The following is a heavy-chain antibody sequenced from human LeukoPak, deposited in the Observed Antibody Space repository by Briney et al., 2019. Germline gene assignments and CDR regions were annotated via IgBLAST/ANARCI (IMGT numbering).Heavy chain of an antibody. CDR2: IYYSGST. Sequence: SQTLSLTCTVSGGSISSGGYYWSWVRQHPGKGLEWIGYIYYSGSTYYNPSLKIRVTISVDTSKNQFSLKLSSVTAADTAVYYCARGQSSSWYGDYFDYWGQGTLVTVSS. CDR1: GGSISSGGYY. J-gene: IGHJ4*02. D-gene: IGHD6-13*01. V-gene: IGHV4-31*03. CDR3: ARGQSSSWYGDYFDY.